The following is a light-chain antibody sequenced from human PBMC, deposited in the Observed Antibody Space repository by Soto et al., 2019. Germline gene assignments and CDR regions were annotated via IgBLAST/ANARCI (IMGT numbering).Light chain of an antibody. Sequence: EIVLTQSPGTLSLSPGERATLSCRASQSVSSNYLAWYQQKPGQAPRLLIYGASSRATDIPDRFSGSGSGTDFTLTISRLEPEDFAVYYCQQYGSSPPTFGQGTKVDIK. V-gene: IGKV3-20*01. CDR1: QSVSSNY. CDR2: GAS. J-gene: IGKJ1*01. CDR3: QQYGSSPPT.